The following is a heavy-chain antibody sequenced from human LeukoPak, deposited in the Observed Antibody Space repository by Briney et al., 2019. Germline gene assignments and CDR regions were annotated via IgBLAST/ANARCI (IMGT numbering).Heavy chain of an antibody. J-gene: IGHJ1*01. V-gene: IGHV4-39*01. CDR3: ARLTDDYGEYFQH. D-gene: IGHD4-17*01. CDR2: IYYSGST. Sequence: SETLSLTCTVSGGSISSSSYYWGWIRQPPGKGLEWIGSIYYSGSTYYNPSLKSRVTISVDTSKNQFSLKLSSVTAADTAVYYCARLTDDYGEYFQHWGQGTLVTVSS. CDR1: GGSISSSSYY.